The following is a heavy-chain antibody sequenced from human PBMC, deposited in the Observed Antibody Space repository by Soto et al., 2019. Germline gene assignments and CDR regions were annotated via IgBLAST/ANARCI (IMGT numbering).Heavy chain of an antibody. CDR2: INPATGYT. V-gene: IGHV1-8*01. D-gene: IGHD3-3*01. Sequence: ASVKVSCKASGYTFTSYDINWVRQATGQGLEWMGWINPATGYTGYPQTFQGRVTMTSNISITTAYMEVSSLRSEDTAVYYCATGRRFSPLGQWCQRNPLTVSS. CDR3: ATGRRFSPLGQ. J-gene: IGHJ1*01. CDR1: GYTFTSYD.